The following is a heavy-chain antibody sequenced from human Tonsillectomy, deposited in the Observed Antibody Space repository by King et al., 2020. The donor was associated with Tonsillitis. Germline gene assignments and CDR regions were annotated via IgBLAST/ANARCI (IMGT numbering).Heavy chain of an antibody. V-gene: IGHV3-30*02. CDR2: IQSDGRIK. J-gene: IGHJ4*02. Sequence: VQLVESGGGVVQPGGSLRLSCAASVFTFSDYGMHWVRQAPGKGLEWVAFIQSDGRIKYYADSVKGRFTISRDNSKNTLYVQMSNLRPEDTAVYYCAKGVGWSESCYDYLIDFWGQGTLVTVSS. CDR3: AKGVGWSESCYDYLIDF. D-gene: IGHD5-12*01. CDR1: VFTFSDYG.